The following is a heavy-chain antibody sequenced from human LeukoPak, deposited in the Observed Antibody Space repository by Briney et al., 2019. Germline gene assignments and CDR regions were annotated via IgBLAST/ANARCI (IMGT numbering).Heavy chain of an antibody. V-gene: IGHV1-2*02. J-gene: IGHJ4*02. CDR1: GYTFTGYY. CDR2: INPNSGGT. CDR3: ARDGLWFGELPTPFDY. Sequence: ASVKVSCKASGYTFTGYYMHWVRQAPGQGLEWMGWINPNSGGTNYAQKFQGRVTMTRDMSTSTVYMELSSLRSEDTAVYYRARDGLWFGELPTPFDYWGQGTLVTVSS. D-gene: IGHD3-10*01.